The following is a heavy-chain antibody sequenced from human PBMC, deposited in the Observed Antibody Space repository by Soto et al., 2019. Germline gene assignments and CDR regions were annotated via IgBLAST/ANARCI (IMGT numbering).Heavy chain of an antibody. CDR1: GFTFGDYA. V-gene: IGHV3-49*03. CDR3: TRVTNPLSSSALYYYYYGMDV. J-gene: IGHJ6*02. Sequence: GGSLRLSCTASGFTFGDYAMSWFRQAPGKGLEWVGFIRSKAYGGTTEYAASVKGRFTISRDDSKSIAYLQMNSLKTEDTAVYYCTRVTNPLSSSALYYYYYGMDVWGQGTTVTVSS. D-gene: IGHD6-6*01. CDR2: IRSKAYGGTT.